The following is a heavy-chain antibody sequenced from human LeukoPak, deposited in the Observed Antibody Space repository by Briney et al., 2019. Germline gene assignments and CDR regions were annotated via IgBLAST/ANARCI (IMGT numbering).Heavy chain of an antibody. D-gene: IGHD6-6*01. CDR1: GFTFSDYW. J-gene: IGHJ4*02. CDR2: IKQDGSQR. Sequence: GGSLRLSCTASGFTFSDYWMTWVRQAPGKGTEWVANIKQDGSQRYYVDSVRGRFTISRDNAKNSLFLQMNDLRAEDTAVYYCARRGGSSSRRSPIDYWGQGTLVTAAS. CDR3: ARRGGSSSRRSPIDY. V-gene: IGHV3-7*01.